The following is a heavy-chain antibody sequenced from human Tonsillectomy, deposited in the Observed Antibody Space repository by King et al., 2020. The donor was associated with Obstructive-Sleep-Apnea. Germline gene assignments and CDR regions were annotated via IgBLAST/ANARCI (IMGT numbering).Heavy chain of an antibody. CDR1: GGTFSSYT. CDR3: ARDVGGTFFDY. J-gene: IGHJ4*02. Sequence: QLVQSGAEVKKPGSSVKVSCKASGGTFSSYTISWVRQAPGQGLEWMGGIIPIPGIANYAQKFQGRVTITADKSTSTAYMELSSLRSEDTAVYYCARDVGGTFFDYWGQGTLVSVSS. D-gene: IGHD3-16*01. V-gene: IGHV1-69*09. CDR2: IIPIPGIA.